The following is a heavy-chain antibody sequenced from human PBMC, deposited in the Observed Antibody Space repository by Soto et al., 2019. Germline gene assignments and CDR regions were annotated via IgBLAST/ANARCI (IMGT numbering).Heavy chain of an antibody. CDR2: IKSKTEGGTT. CDR1: GFTFSNAW. J-gene: IGHJ3*02. Sequence: EVQLVESGGGLVKPGGSLRLSCAASGFTFSNAWMNWVRQAPGKGLEWVGRIKSKTEGGTTDYAAPVKGRFTISRDDSKNTLYLQMNSLKTEDTAVYYCTTDPSVRNYYDSSGWAFDIWGQGTMVTVSS. CDR3: TTDPSVRNYYDSSGWAFDI. D-gene: IGHD3-22*01. V-gene: IGHV3-15*07.